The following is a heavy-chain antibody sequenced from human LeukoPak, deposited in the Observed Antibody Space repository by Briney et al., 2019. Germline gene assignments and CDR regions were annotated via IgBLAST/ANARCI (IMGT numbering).Heavy chain of an antibody. V-gene: IGHV4-61*05. CDR1: GGSISSSSYY. Sequence: SETLSLTCTVSGGSISSSSYYWGWIRQPPGKGLEWIGYIYYSGSTNYNPSLKSRVTISVDTSKNQFSLKLSSVTAADTAVYYCARVAYYDFWSGKGWFDPWGQGTLVTVSS. J-gene: IGHJ5*02. CDR2: IYYSGST. CDR3: ARVAYYDFWSGKGWFDP. D-gene: IGHD3-3*01.